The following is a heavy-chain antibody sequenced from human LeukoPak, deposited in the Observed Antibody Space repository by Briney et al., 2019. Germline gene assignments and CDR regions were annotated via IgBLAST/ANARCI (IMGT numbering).Heavy chain of an antibody. D-gene: IGHD6-13*01. J-gene: IGHJ4*02. V-gene: IGHV3-23*01. CDR1: GFTFSSYA. Sequence: PGGSLRLSCAGSGFTFSSYAMSWVRQAPGKGLEWVSGLSDGGGYTYYADSVKGRFTKNTLYLQMNSLRAEDTAIYYCATAYSTTWSFSDFWGQGTLVTVSS. CDR3: ATAYSTTWSFSDF. CDR2: LSDGGGYT.